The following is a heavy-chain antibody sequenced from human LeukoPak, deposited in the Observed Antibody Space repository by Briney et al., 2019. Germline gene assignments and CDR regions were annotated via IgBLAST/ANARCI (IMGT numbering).Heavy chain of an antibody. CDR3: TRYNNDHFDY. V-gene: IGHV3-33*01. D-gene: IGHD1-14*01. Sequence: PGGSLRLSCAGSGFTFGGYGMHWFRQTPGKGLEWVAVIAYDGSRAFYADSVKGRFTISRDNSKNTMSVQMDDLRAEDTAVYYCTRYNNDHFDYWGQGTLVTGSS. CDR1: GFTFGGYG. CDR2: IAYDGSRA. J-gene: IGHJ4*02.